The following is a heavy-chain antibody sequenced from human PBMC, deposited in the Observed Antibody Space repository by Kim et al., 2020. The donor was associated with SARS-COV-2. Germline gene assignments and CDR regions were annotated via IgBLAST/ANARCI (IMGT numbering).Heavy chain of an antibody. CDR3: ARGYGSGSPYGMDV. J-gene: IGHJ6*02. Sequence: SETLSLTCAVSSGSISSGGYSWSWIRQPPGKGLEWIGYIYYSGSTYYNPSLKSRVTISVDRSKNQFSLKLSSVTAADTAVYYCARGYGSGSPYGMDVWGQGTTVTVSS. V-gene: IGHV4-30-2*01. D-gene: IGHD3-10*01. CDR2: IYYSGST. CDR1: SGSISSGGYS.